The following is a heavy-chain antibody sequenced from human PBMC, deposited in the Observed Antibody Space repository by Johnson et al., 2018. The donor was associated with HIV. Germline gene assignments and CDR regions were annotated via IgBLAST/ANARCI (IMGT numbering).Heavy chain of an antibody. D-gene: IGHD3-10*01. CDR1: GFTFSSYA. CDR2: INWNGGST. V-gene: IGHV3-20*04. Sequence: MLLVESGGGVVQPGRSLRLSCAASGFTFSSYAMHWVRQAPGKGLEWVSGINWNGGSTGYADSVKGRFTISRDNAKNSLYLQMNSLRAEDTAVYYCAKRNYGSGGNAFDSWGQGTMVTVFS. CDR3: AKRNYGSGGNAFDS. J-gene: IGHJ3*02.